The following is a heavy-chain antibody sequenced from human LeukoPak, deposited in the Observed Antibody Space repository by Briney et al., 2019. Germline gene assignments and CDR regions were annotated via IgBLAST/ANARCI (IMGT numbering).Heavy chain of an antibody. V-gene: IGHV1-24*01. CDR1: GYTLTELS. Sequence: ASVKVSCKVSGYTLTELSMHWVRQAPGKGLEWMGGFDPEDGETIYAQKFQGRVTMTEDTSTDTAYVDLSSLRSEDTAFYYCAAPAVADRYYFDYWGQGTLVTVSS. D-gene: IGHD6-19*01. J-gene: IGHJ4*02. CDR2: FDPEDGET. CDR3: AAPAVADRYYFDY.